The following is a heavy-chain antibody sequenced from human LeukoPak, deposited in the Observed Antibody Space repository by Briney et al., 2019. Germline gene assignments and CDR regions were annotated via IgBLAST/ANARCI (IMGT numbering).Heavy chain of an antibody. D-gene: IGHD3-3*01. J-gene: IGHJ4*02. V-gene: IGHV4-61*01. Sequence: SETLSLTCTVPGGSIRSTTHYWSWIRQPPGKGLEWIVYIYHSGTTNYNPSLRSRVTISVDTSKNQFSLKLSSVTAADTAVYYCATMKAVRVNDFWSGYPDYWGQGTLVTVSS. CDR2: IYHSGTT. CDR3: ATMKAVRVNDFWSGYPDY. CDR1: GGSIRSTTHY.